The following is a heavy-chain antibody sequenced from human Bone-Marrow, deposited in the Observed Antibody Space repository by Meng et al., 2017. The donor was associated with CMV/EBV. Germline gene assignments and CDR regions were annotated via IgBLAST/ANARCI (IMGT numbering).Heavy chain of an antibody. D-gene: IGHD2-2*02. CDR2: INPSGGST. Sequence: FTSYYRHWVRQAPGQGLEWMGIINPSGGSTSYAQKFQGRVTMTRDTSTSTVYMELSSLRSEDTAVYYCARVGNCSSTSCYKDWFDPWGQGTLVTVSS. V-gene: IGHV1-46*01. CDR3: ARVGNCSSTSCYKDWFDP. J-gene: IGHJ5*02. CDR1: FTSYY.